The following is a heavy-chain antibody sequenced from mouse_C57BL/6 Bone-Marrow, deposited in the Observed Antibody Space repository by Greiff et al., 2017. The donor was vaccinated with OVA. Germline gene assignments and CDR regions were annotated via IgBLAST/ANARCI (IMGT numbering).Heavy chain of an antibody. Sequence: EVQLQQSGPELVKPGASVKISCKASGYTFTDYYMNWVKQSHGKSLEWIGDINPNNGGTSYNQKFKGKATLTVDKSSSTAYMELRSLTSEDSAVYYCARSELRGFDYWGQGTTLTVSS. CDR1: GYTFTDYY. CDR2: INPNNGGT. J-gene: IGHJ2*01. D-gene: IGHD2-4*01. CDR3: ARSELRGFDY. V-gene: IGHV1-26*01.